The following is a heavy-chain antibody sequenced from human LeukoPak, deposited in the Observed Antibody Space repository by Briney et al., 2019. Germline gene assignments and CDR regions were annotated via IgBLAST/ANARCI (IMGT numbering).Heavy chain of an antibody. CDR2: IYDSGST. CDR3: ARGRSNYYGMDV. J-gene: IGHJ6*02. V-gene: IGHV4-39*07. Sequence: SETLSLTCTVSGGSIRSSYYYWGWIRQPPGKGLEWIGSIYDSGSTYYNPSLKSRVTISVDKSKNQFSLKVSSVTAADTAVYYCARGRSNYYGMDVWGQGTTVTVSS. D-gene: IGHD1-26*01. CDR1: GGSIRSSYYY.